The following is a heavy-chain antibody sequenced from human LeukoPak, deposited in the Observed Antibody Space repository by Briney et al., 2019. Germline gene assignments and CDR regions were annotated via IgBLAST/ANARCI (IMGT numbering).Heavy chain of an antibody. V-gene: IGHV3-30*02. CDR3: ARDYCSSTSCFPDV. D-gene: IGHD2-2*01. J-gene: IGHJ6*04. CDR2: IRYDGSNK. CDR1: GFTFSSYG. Sequence: PGGSLRLSCAASGFTFSSYGMHWVRQAPGKGLEWVAFIRYDGSNKYYADSVKGRFTISRDNSKNTLYLQMNSLRAEDTAVYYCARDYCSSTSCFPDVWGKGTTATVSS.